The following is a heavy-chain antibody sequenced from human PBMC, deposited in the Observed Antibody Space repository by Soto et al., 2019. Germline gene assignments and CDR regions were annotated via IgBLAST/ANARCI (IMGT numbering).Heavy chain of an antibody. D-gene: IGHD5-18*01. Sequence: QVQLVQSGAEVREPGALVKVSCKVSGYTFTNYGVSWVRQAPGQGLEWMGWIGGYKGNTNYAQKLQGRVTLTTDTSTSTAYMELRSLRSDDTAVYYCAPHTLDTGMPSGYWGQGTLVTVSS. V-gene: IGHV1-18*01. CDR3: APHTLDTGMPSGY. CDR2: IGGYKGNT. CDR1: GYTFTNYG. J-gene: IGHJ4*02.